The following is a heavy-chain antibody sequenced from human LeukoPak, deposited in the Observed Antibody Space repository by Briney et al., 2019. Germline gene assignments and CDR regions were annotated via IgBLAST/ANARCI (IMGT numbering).Heavy chain of an antibody. CDR2: ISSSISYI. Sequence: GGSLRLSCAASGFTFSSYSMNWVRQAPGKGLEWVSSISSSISYIYYADSVKGRFTISRDNAKNSLYLQMNSLRAEDTAVYYCARYAVAGIDYWGQGTLVTVSS. V-gene: IGHV3-21*01. J-gene: IGHJ4*02. CDR3: ARYAVAGIDY. D-gene: IGHD6-19*01. CDR1: GFTFSSYS.